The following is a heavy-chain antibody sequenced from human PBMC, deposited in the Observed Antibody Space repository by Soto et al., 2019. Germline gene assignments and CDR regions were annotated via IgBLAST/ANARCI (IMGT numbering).Heavy chain of an antibody. J-gene: IGHJ6*02. Sequence: GGSLRLSCAASGFTFDDYTMHWVRQAPGKGLEWVSLISWDGGSTYYADSVKGRFTISRDNSKNSLYLQMNSLRTEDTALYYCAKDILLASMVRGGLRDYGMDVWGQGTTVTVSS. CDR2: ISWDGGST. CDR1: GFTFDDYT. D-gene: IGHD3-10*01. CDR3: AKDILLASMVRGGLRDYGMDV. V-gene: IGHV3-43*01.